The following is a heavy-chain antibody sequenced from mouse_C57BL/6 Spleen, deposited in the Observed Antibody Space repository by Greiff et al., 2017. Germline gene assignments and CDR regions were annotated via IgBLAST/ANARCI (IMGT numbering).Heavy chain of an antibody. Sequence: SGAELVRPGSSVKMSCKTSGYTFTSYGLNWVKPRPGQGLEWIGYIYIGNGYTEYNEKFQGKATLTSDTYSSTTYMQLSNLTSEDSAIYFCARSSVVATESYAMDYWGQGTSVTVSS. CDR3: ARSSVVATESYAMDY. CDR1: GYTFTSYG. V-gene: IGHV1-58*01. D-gene: IGHD1-1*01. J-gene: IGHJ4*01. CDR2: IYIGNGYT.